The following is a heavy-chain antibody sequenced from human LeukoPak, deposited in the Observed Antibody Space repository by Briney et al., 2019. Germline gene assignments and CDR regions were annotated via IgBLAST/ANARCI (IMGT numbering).Heavy chain of an antibody. D-gene: IGHD1-26*01. V-gene: IGHV5-51*01. CDR3: ASPTKPSGIVGVLDAFDI. CDR1: GYSFTSYW. J-gene: IGHJ3*02. CDR2: IYPGDSDT. Sequence: GESLKISCKGSGYSFTSYWIGWVRQMPGKGLEWMGIIYPGDSDTRYSPSFQGQVTILADKSISTAYLQWSSLKASDTAMYYCASPTKPSGIVGVLDAFDIWGQGTMVTVSS.